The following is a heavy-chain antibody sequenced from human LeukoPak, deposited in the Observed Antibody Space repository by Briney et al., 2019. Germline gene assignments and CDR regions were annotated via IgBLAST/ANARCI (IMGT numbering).Heavy chain of an antibody. Sequence: GGSLRLSCAASGFTFSSYAMNWIRQAPGKGLEWVAKINGDGSEKDYVDSVKGRFTISRDNAEKLVHLQMNSLGDEDTAVYYCAAWGSGSYWGQGTLVTVSS. V-gene: IGHV3-7*03. CDR2: INGDGSEK. CDR1: GFTFSSYA. D-gene: IGHD7-27*01. CDR3: AAWGSGSY. J-gene: IGHJ4*02.